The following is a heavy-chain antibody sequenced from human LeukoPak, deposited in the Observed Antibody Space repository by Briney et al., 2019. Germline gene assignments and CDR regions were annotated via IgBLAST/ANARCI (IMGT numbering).Heavy chain of an antibody. CDR2: ISSDSNHI. D-gene: IGHD4-23*01. V-gene: IGHV3-21*01. Sequence: PGGSLRLSCAASGFTFSSYSMNWVRQAPGKGLEWVSSISSDSNHIYYADSVKGRFTISRDNTKKSLFLQMNSLRAEDTAVYYCATYGANWGYYIDYWGQGTMVTVSS. J-gene: IGHJ4*02. CDR3: ATYGANWGYYIDY. CDR1: GFTFSSYS.